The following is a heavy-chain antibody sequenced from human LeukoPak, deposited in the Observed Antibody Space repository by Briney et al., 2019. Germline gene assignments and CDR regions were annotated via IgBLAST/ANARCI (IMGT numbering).Heavy chain of an antibody. D-gene: IGHD1-26*01. J-gene: IGHJ3*02. Sequence: SDTLSLTRAVSGYSISSSNWWGWIRQPPGKGLEWIGYIYYSGSTYYNPSLKSRVTMSVDTSKNQFSLKLSSVTAVDTAVYYCARVLSYRPYDAFDIWGQGTMVTVSS. V-gene: IGHV4-28*03. CDR2: IYYSGST. CDR3: ARVLSYRPYDAFDI. CDR1: GYSISSSNW.